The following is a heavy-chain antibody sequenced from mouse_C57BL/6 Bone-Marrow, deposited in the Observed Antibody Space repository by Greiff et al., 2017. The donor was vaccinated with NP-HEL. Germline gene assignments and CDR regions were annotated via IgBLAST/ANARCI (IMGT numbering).Heavy chain of an antibody. Sequence: QVQLQQPGTELVKPGTSVKLSCKASGYTFTSYWMHWVKQRPGQGLEWIGNINPSNGGTNYNEKFKSKATLTVDKSSSTAYMQLSSLTSDDSAVYDCAREGRWLRRGYWYLDFWDTGTTVTVSS. CDR3: AREGRWLRRGYWYLDF. CDR2: INPSNGGT. J-gene: IGHJ1*03. D-gene: IGHD2-2*01. V-gene: IGHV1-53*01. CDR1: GYTFTSYW.